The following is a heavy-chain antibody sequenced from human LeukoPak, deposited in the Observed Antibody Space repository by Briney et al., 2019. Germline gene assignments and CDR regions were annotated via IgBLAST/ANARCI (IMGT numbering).Heavy chain of an antibody. CDR1: GFIFDDYA. D-gene: IGHD3-16*01. CDR3: AKDTLRTLGGAFDY. V-gene: IGHV3-43D*03. J-gene: IGHJ4*02. Sequence: PGGSLRLSCAASGFIFDDYAMHWVRQAPGKGLEWVSLISWDGGSTYYADSVKGRFTISRDNSKNSLYLQMNSLRAEDTALYYCAKDTLRTLGGAFDYWGQGTLVTVSS. CDR2: ISWDGGST.